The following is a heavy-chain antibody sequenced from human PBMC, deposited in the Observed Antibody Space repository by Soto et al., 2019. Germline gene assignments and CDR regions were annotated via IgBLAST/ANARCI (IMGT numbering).Heavy chain of an antibody. D-gene: IGHD3-22*01. CDR3: ARDCPEYYYDSIRWFDP. CDR1: GYTFTRYY. J-gene: IGHJ5*02. CDR2: VSAYNGNT. Sequence: ASVKVSCKASGYTFTRYYINWVRQAPGQGLEWMGWVSAYNGNTHYEQKLQGRVTLTTDTSTSTAYMELRSLRSDDTAVYFCARDCPEYYYDSIRWFDPWGQGTLVTVSS. V-gene: IGHV1-18*01.